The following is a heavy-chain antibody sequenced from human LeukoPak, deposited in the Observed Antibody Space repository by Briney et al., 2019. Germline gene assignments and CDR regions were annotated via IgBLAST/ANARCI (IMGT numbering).Heavy chain of an antibody. CDR2: IDYSGGST. CDR3: AKGEYYDSSGYYDY. CDR1: GFTLSSYE. D-gene: IGHD3-22*01. J-gene: IGHJ4*02. Sequence: PGGSLRLSCTASGFTLSSYEMSWIRQAPGKGLEWVSSIDYSGGSTYYADSVKGRFTISRDNSKNTLYLQLNSLRAEDTAVYYCAKGEYYDSSGYYDYWGQGTLVTVSS. V-gene: IGHV3-23*01.